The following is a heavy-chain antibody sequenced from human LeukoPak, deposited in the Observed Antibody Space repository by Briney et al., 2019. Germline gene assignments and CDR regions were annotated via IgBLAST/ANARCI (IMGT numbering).Heavy chain of an antibody. CDR3: ARHPGYSSGWYDQSRVGYFDY. CDR1: GFNFDDYA. V-gene: IGHV3-20*04. D-gene: IGHD6-19*01. CDR2: INWNGDNI. J-gene: IGHJ4*02. Sequence: GGSLRLSCVGSGFNFDDYAMNWVRQAPGRGLEWISRINWNGDNIKYADSVKDRFTISRDNAKNTLYLQMNSLRAEDTAVYYCARHPGYSSGWYDQSRVGYFDYWGQGTLVTVSS.